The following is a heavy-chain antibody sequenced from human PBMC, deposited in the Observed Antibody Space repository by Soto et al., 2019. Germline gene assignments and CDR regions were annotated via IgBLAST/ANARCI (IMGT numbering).Heavy chain of an antibody. CDR2: IHAGGNS. CDR3: VRDFTS. Sequence: EVQLVETGGGLIQPGGSLTLSCSASGFIVSRNYMSWVRQGPGKGPEWVSIIHAGGNSFFADAVKGRFTISTDTSKNTLNLHMNNLKVEDTAGYYCVRDFTSWGQGTLVTVSS. J-gene: IGHJ4*02. CDR1: GFIVSRNY. V-gene: IGHV3-53*02.